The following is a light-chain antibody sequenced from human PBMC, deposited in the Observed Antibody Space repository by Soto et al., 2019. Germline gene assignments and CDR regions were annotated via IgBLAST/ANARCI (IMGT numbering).Light chain of an antibody. Sequence: DIPLTQSPSFLSASVGDRVTITCRASQGLSSDLAGYQQKPGKAPKLLIYAASTFQSGVPSRFSGSGSGTEFTLTISSLQPEDFATYYCQQLNSYPITFGQGTRLEIK. V-gene: IGKV1-9*01. J-gene: IGKJ5*01. CDR3: QQLNSYPIT. CDR1: QGLSSD. CDR2: AAS.